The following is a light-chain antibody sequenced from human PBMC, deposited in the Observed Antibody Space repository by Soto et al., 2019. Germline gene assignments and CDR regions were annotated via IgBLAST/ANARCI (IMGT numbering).Light chain of an antibody. V-gene: IGLV2-14*03. CDR1: SGDIGAYDH. CDR3: SSSTHSNTVV. CDR2: DVT. Sequence: SALTQPASVSGSPGQSVILSCSGTSGDIGAYDHVAWFQQHPGEVPKLLLRDVTNRPSGVSGRFSGSKSGNTAYLTISGLRPEDEADYYCSSSTHSNTVVFGGGTKLTVL. J-gene: IGLJ3*02.